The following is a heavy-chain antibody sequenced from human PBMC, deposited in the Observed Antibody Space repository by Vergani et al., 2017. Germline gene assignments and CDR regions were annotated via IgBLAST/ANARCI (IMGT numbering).Heavy chain of an antibody. CDR1: GYTFTGYY. V-gene: IGHV1-2*02. J-gene: IGHJ2*01. D-gene: IGHD1-26*01. CDR3: ARHPLGATRFSNWYFDL. Sequence: QVQLVQSGAEVKKPGASVKVSCKASGYTFTGYYMHWVRQAPGQGLEWMGWINPNSGGTNYAQKFQGRVTMTRDTSISTAYMELSRLRSDDTAVYYCARHPLGATRFSNWYFDLWGRGTLVTVSS. CDR2: INPNSGGT.